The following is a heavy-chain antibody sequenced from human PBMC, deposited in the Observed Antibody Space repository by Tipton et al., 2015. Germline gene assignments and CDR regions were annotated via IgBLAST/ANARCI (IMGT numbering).Heavy chain of an antibody. CDR1: GGSFSDYY. Sequence: TLSLTCTVSGGSFSDYYWTWIRQPPGKGLEWIAYIYYSGSTTYNPSLKSRVTLSVDTSKNQLSLKLSSMTAADTAVYYCARMGDGLDRWGQGTMVTVSS. CDR2: IYYSGST. J-gene: IGHJ3*02. V-gene: IGHV4-59*01. CDR3: ARMGDGLDR.